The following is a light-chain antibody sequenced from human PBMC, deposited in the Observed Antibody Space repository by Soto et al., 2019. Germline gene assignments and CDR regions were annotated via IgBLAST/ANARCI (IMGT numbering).Light chain of an antibody. V-gene: IGKV3D-20*01. Sequence: IVLTQSPATLSLTPGERATLSCAASQSVSSYLAWYQQKPGLAPRLVIYDSSIRATGIPDRFSGSGSGTDFTLTISRLEPEDFAMYFCQQYGNSPQITFGQGTRLEIK. CDR2: DSS. CDR1: QSVSSY. J-gene: IGKJ5*01. CDR3: QQYGNSPQIT.